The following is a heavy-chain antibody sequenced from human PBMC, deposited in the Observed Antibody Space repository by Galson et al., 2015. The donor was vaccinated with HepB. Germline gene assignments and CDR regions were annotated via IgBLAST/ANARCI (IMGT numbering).Heavy chain of an antibody. D-gene: IGHD5-12*01. Sequence: SLRLSCAASGFTFSSYAMHWVRQAPGKGLEWVAVISYDGSNKYYADSVKGRFTISRDNSKNTLYLQMNSLRAEDTAVYYCARGPLSEWLRWFDYDYYYGIDDWGSGTTVTAFS. CDR3: ARGPLSEWLRWFDYDYYYGIDD. J-gene: IGHJ6*04. CDR1: GFTFSSYA. V-gene: IGHV3-30-3*01. CDR2: ISYDGSNK.